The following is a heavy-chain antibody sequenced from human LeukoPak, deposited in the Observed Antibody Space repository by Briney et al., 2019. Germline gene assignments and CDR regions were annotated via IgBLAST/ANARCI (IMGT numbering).Heavy chain of an antibody. D-gene: IGHD1-26*01. CDR3: AKVRVVGATPDAFDI. J-gene: IGHJ3*02. CDR2: FDPEDGET. CDR1: GGTFSSYA. V-gene: IGHV1-24*01. Sequence: GASVKVSCKASGGTFSSYAISWVRQAPGKGLEWMGGFDPEDGETIYAQKFQGRVTMTEDTSTDTAYMELSSLRSEDTAVYYCAKVRVVGATPDAFDIWGQGTMVTVSS.